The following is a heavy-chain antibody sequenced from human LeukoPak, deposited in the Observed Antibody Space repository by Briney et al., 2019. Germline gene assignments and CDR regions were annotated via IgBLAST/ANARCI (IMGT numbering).Heavy chain of an antibody. D-gene: IGHD3-9*01. J-gene: IGHJ4*02. V-gene: IGHV1-69*13. Sequence: ASVKVSCKASGGTFNSYAISWVRQAPGQGLEWMGGIIPIFGTANYAQKFQGRVTITADESTSTAYMELSSLRSEDTAVYYCARDEGNYDILTGYYWGQGTLVTVSS. CDR3: ARDEGNYDILTGYY. CDR2: IIPIFGTA. CDR1: GGTFNSYA.